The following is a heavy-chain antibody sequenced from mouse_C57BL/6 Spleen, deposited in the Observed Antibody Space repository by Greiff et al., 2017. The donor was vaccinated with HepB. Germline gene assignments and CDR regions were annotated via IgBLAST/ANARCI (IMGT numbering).Heavy chain of an antibody. D-gene: IGHD4-1*01. Sequence: EVQLQESGPGMVKPSQSLSLTCTVTGYSITSGYDWHWIRHFPGNKLEWMGYISYSGSTNYNPSLKSRISITHDTSKNHFFLKLNSVTTEDTATYYCAREANWAPYFDYWGQGTTLTVSS. CDR3: AREANWAPYFDY. CDR1: GYSITSGYD. J-gene: IGHJ2*01. CDR2: ISYSGST. V-gene: IGHV3-1*01.